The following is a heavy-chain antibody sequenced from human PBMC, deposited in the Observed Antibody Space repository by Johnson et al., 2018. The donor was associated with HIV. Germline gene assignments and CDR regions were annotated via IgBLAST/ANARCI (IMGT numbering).Heavy chain of an antibody. V-gene: IGHV3-53*01. J-gene: IGHJ3*01. Sequence: VQLVESGGALIQPGGSLRLSCVASGLIDSRNYMGWVRQPPGKGLEWVAIIHRGGSTSYTDSVKGRFTISRDNSKNTLYLQMKSLRAEDTALYYCAVNSGNYDPWFERWESGAFDVWG. CDR3: AVNSGNYDPWFERWESGAFDV. CDR2: IHRGGST. CDR1: GLIDSRNY. D-gene: IGHD1-26*01.